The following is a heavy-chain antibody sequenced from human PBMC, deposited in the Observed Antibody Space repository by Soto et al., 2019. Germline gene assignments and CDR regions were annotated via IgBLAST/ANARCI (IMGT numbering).Heavy chain of an antibody. J-gene: IGHJ4*02. CDR1: GFTFSAYW. V-gene: IGHV3-7*01. Sequence: EVQLVESGGGLVQTGGSLRLSCAASGFTFSAYWMSWVGQAPGKGLEWVANIKQAGSEKYYVDSVNGRFIISRDDAKNSLFLQVNSLRVEDTAVYYCAREKRANGYFDYWGQGTLVTVSS. CDR3: AREKRANGYFDY. CDR2: IKQAGSEK. D-gene: IGHD6-25*01.